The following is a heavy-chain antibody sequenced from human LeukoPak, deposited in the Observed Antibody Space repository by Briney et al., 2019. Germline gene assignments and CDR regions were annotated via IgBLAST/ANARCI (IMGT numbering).Heavy chain of an antibody. CDR2: IYYPGST. D-gene: IGHD5-24*01. CDR1: GGSISSNY. J-gene: IGHJ4*02. V-gene: IGHV4-59*08. Sequence: ESLSLTCTVSGGSISSNYWSWIRQPPGKGLEWIGYIYYPGSTNSNPSLKSRVTISLDTSNKQFSLKLSSVTAADTAVYYCSRVRRDGYNPLDYWGQGTLVTVSS. CDR3: SRVRRDGYNPLDY.